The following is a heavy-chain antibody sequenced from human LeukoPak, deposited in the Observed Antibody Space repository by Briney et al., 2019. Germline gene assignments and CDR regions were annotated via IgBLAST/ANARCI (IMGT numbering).Heavy chain of an antibody. D-gene: IGHD6-13*01. J-gene: IGHJ6*02. CDR1: GYTFTSYD. Sequence: ASVKVSCKASGYTFTSYDFIWVRQATGQGLEWMGWMNPNSGDTGYAQKLLGRVTMTRNTSISTAYMELSSLRSEDTAVYFCASSSFFYYYGMDVWGRGTTVTVSS. V-gene: IGHV1-8*01. CDR3: ASSSFFYYYGMDV. CDR2: MNPNSGDT.